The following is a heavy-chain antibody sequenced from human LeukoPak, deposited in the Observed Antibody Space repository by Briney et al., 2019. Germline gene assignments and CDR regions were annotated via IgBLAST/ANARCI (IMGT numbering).Heavy chain of an antibody. D-gene: IGHD3-22*01. J-gene: IGHJ4*02. V-gene: IGHV3-23*01. Sequence: GGSLRLSCAASGFTLSYYGMSWVRQAPGKGLEWVSGISGSGDSTYYADSVRGRFTFSRDNSKNMLFLQMNSLRADDTAVYYCAKGGYFGPIDYWGQGTLVTVSS. CDR1: GFTLSYYG. CDR2: ISGSGDST. CDR3: AKGGYFGPIDY.